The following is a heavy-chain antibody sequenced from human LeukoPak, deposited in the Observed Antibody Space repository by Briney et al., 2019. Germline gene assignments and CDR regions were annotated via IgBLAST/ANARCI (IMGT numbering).Heavy chain of an antibody. Sequence: ASVKVSCKASGYTFTSYGISWVRQAPAQGLEWMGWISAYNGNTNYAQKLQGRVTMTTDTSTSTAYMELRSLRSDDTAVYYCARVISDPNYYYYYYMDVWGKGTTVTVSS. V-gene: IGHV1-18*01. CDR2: ISAYNGNT. J-gene: IGHJ6*03. CDR3: ARVISDPNYYYYYYMDV. CDR1: GYTFTSYG. D-gene: IGHD2-15*01.